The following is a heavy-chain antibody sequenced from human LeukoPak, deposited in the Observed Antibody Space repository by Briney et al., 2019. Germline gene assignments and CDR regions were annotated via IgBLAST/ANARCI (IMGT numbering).Heavy chain of an antibody. V-gene: IGHV3-30*18. CDR3: GKGVFGSGSYYSDAFDI. CDR2: ISYDGSNK. D-gene: IGHD3-10*01. CDR1: GFTFSSYG. Sequence: GRSLRLSCAASGFTFSSYGMHWVRQAPGKGLEWVAVISYDGSNKYYADSVKGRFTISRDNSKNTLYLQMNSLRAEDTAVYYCGKGVFGSGSYYSDAFDIWGQGTMVTVSS. J-gene: IGHJ3*02.